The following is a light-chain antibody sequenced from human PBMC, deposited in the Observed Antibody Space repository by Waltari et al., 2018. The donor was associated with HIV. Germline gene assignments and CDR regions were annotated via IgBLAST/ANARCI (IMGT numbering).Light chain of an antibody. CDR2: SNN. CDR3: AAWDDSLNGPL. V-gene: IGLV1-44*01. Sequence: QSVLTQPPSASGTPAQRVTISCSGSSSNLGSHSVTWYQHLPGTAPKVLMYSNNQRPSGVPERFSGSKSGTSASLAISGLQSEDEADYYCAAWDDSLNGPLFGGGTKLTVL. J-gene: IGLJ3*02. CDR1: SSNLGSHS.